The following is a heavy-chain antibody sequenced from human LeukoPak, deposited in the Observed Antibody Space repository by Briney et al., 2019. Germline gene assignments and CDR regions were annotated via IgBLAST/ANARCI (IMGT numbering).Heavy chain of an antibody. CDR3: AGRVSLNGMDV. CDR2: TFPADSDT. CDR1: GYSFTSYW. D-gene: IGHD5/OR15-5a*01. V-gene: IGHV5-51*01. Sequence: GESLKISCKGSGYSFTSYWIAWVRQMPGKGLEWMGITFPADSDTRYSPSFQGQVTISADKSISTAYLQWSSLKASDTAMYYCAGRVSLNGMDVWGQGTTVTVSS. J-gene: IGHJ6*02.